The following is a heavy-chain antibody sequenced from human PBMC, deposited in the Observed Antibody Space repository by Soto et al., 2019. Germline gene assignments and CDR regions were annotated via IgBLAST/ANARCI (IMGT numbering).Heavy chain of an antibody. D-gene: IGHD5-12*01. CDR3: ARGSGYSGYDATYYYYYYMDV. CDR1: GGSISSYY. V-gene: IGHV4-59*01. CDR2: IYYSGST. Sequence: SETLSLTCTVSGGSISSYYWSWIRQPPGKGLEWIGYIYYSGSTNYNPSLKSRVTISVDTSKNQFSLKLSSVTAADTAVYYCARGSGYSGYDATYYYYYYMDVWGQGTTVTVS. J-gene: IGHJ6*03.